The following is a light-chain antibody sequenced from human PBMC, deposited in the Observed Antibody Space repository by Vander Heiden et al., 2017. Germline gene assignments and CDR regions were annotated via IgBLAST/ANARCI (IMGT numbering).Light chain of an antibody. Sequence: DIQMTQSPSSLSASVGDRVTITCRASQAIANYLAWYQQKPGKVPKLLIYAASTLHSGVPSRFSGSGSLTDFTLTISSLQPEDVATYYCQRYNTAPLTFGGGTKVAIK. CDR3: QRYNTAPLT. CDR1: QAIANY. CDR2: AAS. J-gene: IGKJ4*01. V-gene: IGKV1-27*01.